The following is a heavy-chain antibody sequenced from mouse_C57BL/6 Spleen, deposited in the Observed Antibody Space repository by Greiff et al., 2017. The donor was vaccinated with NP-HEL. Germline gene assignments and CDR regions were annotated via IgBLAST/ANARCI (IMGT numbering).Heavy chain of an antibody. CDR2: IYPGDGDT. J-gene: IGHJ4*01. CDR1: GYAFSSYW. D-gene: IGHD2-5*01. V-gene: IGHV1-80*01. CDR3: ARGGGDSNYPYYYAMDY. Sequence: VKLMESGAELVKPGASVKISCKASGYAFSSYWMNWVKQRPGKGLEWIGQIYPGDGDTNYNGKFKGKATLTADKSSSTAYMQLSSLTSEDSAVYFCARGGGDSNYPYYYAMDYWGQGTSVTVSS.